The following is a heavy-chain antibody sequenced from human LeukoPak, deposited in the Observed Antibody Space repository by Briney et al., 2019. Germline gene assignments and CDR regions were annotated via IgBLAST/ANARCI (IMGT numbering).Heavy chain of an antibody. J-gene: IGHJ4*02. V-gene: IGHV3-30*02. CDR3: AKGSWHFDSSGYYDY. Sequence: GGSLRLSCAASGFTFSSSAMNWVRQAPGKVLEWVAFMQYDGSKTYYADSVTGRFTISRDNSKNTLYLQMNSLRAEDTGVYYCAKGSWHFDSSGYYDYWGQGTLVTVSS. CDR2: MQYDGSKT. CDR1: GFTFSSSA. D-gene: IGHD3-22*01.